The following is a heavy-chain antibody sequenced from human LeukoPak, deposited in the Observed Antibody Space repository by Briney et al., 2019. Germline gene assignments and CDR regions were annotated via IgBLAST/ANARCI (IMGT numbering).Heavy chain of an antibody. J-gene: IGHJ4*02. CDR2: INPNSGGT. CDR3: AGGVPAAILFLSH. Sequence: ASVKVSCKASGGTFSSYAISWVRQAPGQGLEWMGWINPNSGGTNYAQKFQGRVTMTRDTSISTAYMELSRLRSDDTAVYYCAGGVPAAILFLSHWGQGTLVTVSS. CDR1: GGTFSSYA. V-gene: IGHV1-2*02. D-gene: IGHD2-2*01.